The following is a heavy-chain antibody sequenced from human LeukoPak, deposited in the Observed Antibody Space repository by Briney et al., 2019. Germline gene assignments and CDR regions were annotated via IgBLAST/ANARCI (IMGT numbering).Heavy chain of an antibody. CDR1: GWSFSGYY. CDR3: ARGGALRYFDC. Sequence: SVKLSLTCAVYGWSFSGYYWSWIRPPPGKGREWIGEINHSGRTNYNPSLKRRVTRTVDTSKNKFSLKLSSVTAGETAVYYCARGGALRYFDCWGEGTLVTVSS. D-gene: IGHD3-9*01. V-gene: IGHV4-34*01. J-gene: IGHJ4*02. CDR2: INHSGRT.